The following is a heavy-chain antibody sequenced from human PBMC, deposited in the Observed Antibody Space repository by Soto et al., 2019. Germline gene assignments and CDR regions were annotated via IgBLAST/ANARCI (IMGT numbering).Heavy chain of an antibody. V-gene: IGHV4-59*01. D-gene: IGHD3-3*01. CDR2: IYYSGST. CDR3: ARGSDFWSGYYMDV. J-gene: IGHJ6*02. Sequence: SETLSLTCTVSGGSISSYYWSWIRQPPGKGLEWIGYIYYSGSTSYNPSLKSRVTISVDTSKNQFSLKLSSVTAADTAVYYCARGSDFWSGYYMDVWGQGTTVTVSS. CDR1: GGSISSYY.